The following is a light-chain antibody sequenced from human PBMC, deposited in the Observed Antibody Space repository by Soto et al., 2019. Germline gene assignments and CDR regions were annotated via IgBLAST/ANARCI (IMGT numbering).Light chain of an antibody. CDR3: QQYNDWPRT. V-gene: IGKV3-15*01. J-gene: IGKJ1*01. CDR1: QTVRSS. CDR2: GAS. Sequence: DIVLTQSPGTLSVSPCEIATLSCRASQTVRSSLAWYQQRPGQAPKLLIYGASTRAIGIPARFSGSGSWTEFTLTISSLQSEDFAVYYCQQYNDWPRTFGQGTKVDIK.